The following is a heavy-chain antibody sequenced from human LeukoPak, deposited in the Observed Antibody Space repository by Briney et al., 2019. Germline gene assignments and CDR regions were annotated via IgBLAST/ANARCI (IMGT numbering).Heavy chain of an antibody. CDR2: INADGSTI. D-gene: IGHD5-24*01. CDR1: GFTFSNYW. CDR3: ATAGNYRFDY. V-gene: IGHV3-74*01. Sequence: GGSLRLSCAASGFTFSNYWMHWVRQAPGKGLVWVSRINADGSTINYADSVKGRFTISRDNAKSTLYLQMNSLTAEDTALYYCATAGNYRFDYWGQGILVTVSS. J-gene: IGHJ4*02.